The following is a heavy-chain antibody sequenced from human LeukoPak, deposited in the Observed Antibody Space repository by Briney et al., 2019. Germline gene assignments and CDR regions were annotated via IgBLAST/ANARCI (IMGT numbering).Heavy chain of an antibody. CDR3: ATDLWPETVTTQEGT. V-gene: IGHV3-53*05. Sequence: GGSLRLSCAASGFTASSNYMSWVRQAPGKGLEWVSVIYSGGSTYYADSVKGRFTISRDNSKNTLYLQMNSLRSEDTAVYYCATDLWPETVTTQEGTWGQGTLVTVSS. J-gene: IGHJ5*02. D-gene: IGHD4-17*01. CDR1: GFTASSNY. CDR2: IYSGGST.